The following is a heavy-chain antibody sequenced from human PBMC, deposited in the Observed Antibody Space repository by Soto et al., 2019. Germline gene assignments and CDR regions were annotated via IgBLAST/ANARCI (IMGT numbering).Heavy chain of an antibody. J-gene: IGHJ4*02. CDR1: GYTNTNYA. CDR2: INTYNGNS. Sequence: ASVKPSCKDSGYTNTNYAISWVRQAPGQGPEWMGWINTYNGNSNYAQKFQGRVTMTTDTSTNTAYMELRSLTSDDTAVYYCARDCTGGSCFCIYWGQGTLVTVSS. V-gene: IGHV1-18*01. D-gene: IGHD2-15*01. CDR3: ARDCTGGSCFCIY.